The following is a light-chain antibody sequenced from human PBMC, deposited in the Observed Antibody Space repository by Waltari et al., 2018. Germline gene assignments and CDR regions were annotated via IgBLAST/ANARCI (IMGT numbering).Light chain of an antibody. CDR3: AAWVDSLYGCF. CDR1: TSSIGRNP. CDR2: TDS. J-gene: IGLJ1*01. Sequence: QSVLTQPPSASGTPGQTVSISCSGSTSSIGRNPVIWSQVLPGAAPRLLLHTDSQRPSGVPGRFSASRSGPSSSLAISGLQFEDAAEYYCAAWVDSLYGCFFGTGTRVTVL. V-gene: IGLV1-44*01.